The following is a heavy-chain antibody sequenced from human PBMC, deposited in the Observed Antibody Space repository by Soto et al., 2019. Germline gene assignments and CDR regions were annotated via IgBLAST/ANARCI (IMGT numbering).Heavy chain of an antibody. J-gene: IGHJ4*02. D-gene: IGHD2-2*01. CDR2: ISGSGGST. Sequence: GGSLRLSCAASGFTFSSYAMSWVRQAPGKGLEWVSAISGSGGSTYYADSVKGRFTISRDNSKNTLYLQMNSLRAEDTAVYYCAKVMIHCSSTSCGIDYWGQGTLVTVSS. V-gene: IGHV3-23*01. CDR1: GFTFSSYA. CDR3: AKVMIHCSSTSCGIDY.